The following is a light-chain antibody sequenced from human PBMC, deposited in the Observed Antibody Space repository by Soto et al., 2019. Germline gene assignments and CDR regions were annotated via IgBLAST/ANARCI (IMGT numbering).Light chain of an antibody. CDR3: QQYYSTPLP. J-gene: IGKJ4*01. CDR2: WAS. Sequence: DIVMTQSPDSLAVSLGERATINCKSSQSVLYSSNNKTYLAWYQQKPGQPPKLLIYWASTRESGVPDRFSGSGSGTDFTLTISSLQAEDVAVYYCQQYYSTPLPFGGGTKVEIK. CDR1: QSVLYSSNNKTY. V-gene: IGKV4-1*01.